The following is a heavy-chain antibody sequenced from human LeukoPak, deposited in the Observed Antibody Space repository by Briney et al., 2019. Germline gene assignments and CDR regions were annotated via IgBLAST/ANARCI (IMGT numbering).Heavy chain of an antibody. CDR3: ASRASGWYIY. D-gene: IGHD6-19*01. CDR2: ISGSGGNT. Sequence: PGGSLRLSCAASGFTFSNYAMSWVRQAPGKGLEWVAGISGSGGNTYHADSVKGRFTISRDNSKNTLYVQMNSLRAEDTAVYYCASRASGWYIYWGQGTLVTVSS. V-gene: IGHV3-23*01. J-gene: IGHJ4*02. CDR1: GFTFSNYA.